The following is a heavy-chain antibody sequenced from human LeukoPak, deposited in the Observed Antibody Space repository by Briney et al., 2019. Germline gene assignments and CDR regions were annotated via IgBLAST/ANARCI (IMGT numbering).Heavy chain of an antibody. Sequence: GGSLRLSCAASGFAFSSYAMSWVRQAPGKGLEWVSGLSASGGITYYADSVKGRFTISRDNSKNKLYLQMNSLKAEDTAVYYCAKTSGATPYYYYMDVWGKGDTVTVSS. D-gene: IGHD3-10*01. V-gene: IGHV3-23*01. CDR3: AKTSGATPYYYYMDV. J-gene: IGHJ6*03. CDR2: LSASGGIT. CDR1: GFAFSSYA.